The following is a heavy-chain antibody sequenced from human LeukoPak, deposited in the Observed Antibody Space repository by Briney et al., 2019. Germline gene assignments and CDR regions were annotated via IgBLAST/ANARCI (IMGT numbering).Heavy chain of an antibody. CDR2: IDPTDSYT. V-gene: IGHV5-10-1*01. CDR3: ARPSGIPAASWYFDY. CDR1: GFW. J-gene: IGHJ4*02. D-gene: IGHD2-2*01. Sequence: GESLKISCKDSGFWITWVRQMPGKGLGWLGMIDPTDSYTNYSPSFQGHVTNSPDKSISTAYLQGSSLKASDTAMYYCARPSGIPAASWYFDYWGQGTLVTVSS.